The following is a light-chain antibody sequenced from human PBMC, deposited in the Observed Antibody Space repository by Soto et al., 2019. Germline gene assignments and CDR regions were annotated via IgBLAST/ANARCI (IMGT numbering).Light chain of an antibody. CDR1: QTISTY. V-gene: IGKV1-39*01. J-gene: IGKJ2*01. CDR2: AAS. CDR3: QKSSSIPYT. Sequence: DIQMTQYPSSLSASVGDRVTITCRASQTISTYLNWYQQNPGKAPKLLIYAASNLQNGVPSRFSGSGSGTDFTLTISSLQPEDFATYYCQKSSSIPYTFGQGTKLEMK.